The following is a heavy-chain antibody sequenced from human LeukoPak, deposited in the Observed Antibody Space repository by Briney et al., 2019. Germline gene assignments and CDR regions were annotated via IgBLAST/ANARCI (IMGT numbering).Heavy chain of an antibody. D-gene: IGHD2-15*01. CDR1: GYTFTSYG. CDR2: ISTYNGNT. CDR3: ARDVVVAGSNSWDY. Sequence: ASVKVSCKASGYTFTSYGISWVRQAPGQGLEWMGWISTYNGNTNYAQDFRGRVTMTIDISTSTAYMELRSLRSDDTAVYYCARDVVVAGSNSWDYWGQGTLVTVSS. J-gene: IGHJ4*02. V-gene: IGHV1-18*01.